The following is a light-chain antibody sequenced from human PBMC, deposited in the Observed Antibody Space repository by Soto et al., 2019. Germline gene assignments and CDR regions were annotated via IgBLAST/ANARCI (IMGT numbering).Light chain of an antibody. CDR2: AAS. CDR3: QKYNSAPLT. CDR1: EAISNY. V-gene: IGKV1-27*01. Sequence: DIQMTQSPSSLSASVGDRVSITCRASEAISNYLAWYQQQPGKVPKLLVYAASTLQSGVPSRFSGRGSETEFTLTISSLQPEDVATYYCQKYNSAPLTFGQGTKLEIK. J-gene: IGKJ1*01.